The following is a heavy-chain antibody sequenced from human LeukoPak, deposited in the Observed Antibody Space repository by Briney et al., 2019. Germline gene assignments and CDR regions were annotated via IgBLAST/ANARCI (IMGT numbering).Heavy chain of an antibody. J-gene: IGHJ4*02. V-gene: IGHV4-39*01. CDR3: AGIAAAGPFDY. Sequence: SETLSLTCTVSGGSISSSSYYWGWIRQPPGKGLEWIGSIYYSGSTCYNPSLKSRVTISVDTSKNQFSLKLSSVTAADTAVYYCAGIAAAGPFDYWGQGTLVTVSS. CDR1: GGSISSSSYY. CDR2: IYYSGST. D-gene: IGHD6-13*01.